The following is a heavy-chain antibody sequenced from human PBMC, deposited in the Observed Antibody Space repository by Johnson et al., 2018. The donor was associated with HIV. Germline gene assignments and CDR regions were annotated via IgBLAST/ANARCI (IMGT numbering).Heavy chain of an antibody. CDR3: SVDRGFDSFYF. J-gene: IGHJ3*01. Sequence: QVQLVESGGVVVQPGGSLRISCVASGFIFSDYYMTWIRQAPGKGLEWISYISSSGATIYYADSVKGRFTISRYNSKSSLYLQMNSLRAEDPAVFFFSVDRGFDSFYFWGQGTMGTV. V-gene: IGHV3-11*01. D-gene: IGHD2-15*01. CDR1: GFIFSDYY. CDR2: ISSSGATI.